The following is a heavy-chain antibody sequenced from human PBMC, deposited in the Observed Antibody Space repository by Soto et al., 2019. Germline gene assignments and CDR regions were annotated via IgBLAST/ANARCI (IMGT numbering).Heavy chain of an antibody. CDR3: ANRVLRTVFGLVTTTAIYFDF. D-gene: IGHD3-3*01. Sequence: QITLNESGPTVVRPTETLTLTCRFSGFSLTTSGVGVGWIRQSPGKAPEWLALIYWDDDKRYSASLKSRLTYTKNTSKNQVVLTVSDLDPTDTATYYCANRVLRTVFGLVTTTAIYFDFWGQGTPVAVSS. CDR1: GFSLTTSGVG. J-gene: IGHJ4*02. CDR2: IYWDDDK. V-gene: IGHV2-5*02.